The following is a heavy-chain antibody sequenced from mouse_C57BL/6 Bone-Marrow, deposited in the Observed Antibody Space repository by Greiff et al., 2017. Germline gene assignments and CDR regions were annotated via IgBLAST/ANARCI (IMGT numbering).Heavy chain of an antibody. Sequence: VHVKQSGPELVKPGASVKISCKASGYSFTGYYMNWVKQSPEKSLEWIGEINPSTGGTTYTQKFKAKATLTVDKSSSTAYMQLKSLTSEDSAVYYCARRRHYALDYWGQGTSVTVSA. CDR2: INPSTGGT. J-gene: IGHJ4*01. V-gene: IGHV1-42*01. CDR3: ARRRHYALDY. CDR1: GYSFTGYY.